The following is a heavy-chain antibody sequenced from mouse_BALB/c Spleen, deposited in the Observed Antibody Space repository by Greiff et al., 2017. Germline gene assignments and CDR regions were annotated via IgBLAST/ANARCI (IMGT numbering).Heavy chain of an antibody. J-gene: IGHJ4*01. CDR1: GYTFTDYA. CDR3: ARAGAARATDAMDY. Sequence: QVHVKQSGAELVRPGVSVKISCKGSGYTFTDYAMHWVKQSHAKSLEWIGVISTYYGDASYNQKFKGKATMTVDKSSSTAYMELARLTSEDSAIYYCARAGAARATDAMDYWGQGTSVTVSS. V-gene: IGHV1S137*01. CDR2: ISTYYGDA. D-gene: IGHD3-1*01.